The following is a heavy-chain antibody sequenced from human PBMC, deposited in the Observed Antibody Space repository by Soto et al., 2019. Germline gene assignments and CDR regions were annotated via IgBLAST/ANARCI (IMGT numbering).Heavy chain of an antibody. CDR2: ISYDGSNK. D-gene: IGHD1-26*01. CDR3: AKVSGSYFDY. V-gene: IGHV3-30*18. Sequence: GGSLRLSCAASGFSFSSYGMHWVRQAPGKGLGWEAVISYDGSNKYYADSVKGRFTISRDNSKKTLYLQMNSLRAEDTAVYYCAKVSGSYFDYWGQGTLVTVSS. CDR1: GFSFSSYG. J-gene: IGHJ4*02.